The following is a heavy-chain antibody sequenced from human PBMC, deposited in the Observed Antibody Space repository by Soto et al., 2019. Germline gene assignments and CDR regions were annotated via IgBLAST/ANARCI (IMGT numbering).Heavy chain of an antibody. Sequence: QVQLVQSGAEVKKPGASVKVSCKASGYTFTSYAMHWVRQAPGQRLEWMGWINAGNGNTKYSQKFQGRVTITRDTAASTADMELSSLRSEDTAVYYCARDSLYCSSTSCYVGWYFDLWGRGTLVTVSS. CDR2: INAGNGNT. CDR3: ARDSLYCSSTSCYVGWYFDL. CDR1: GYTFTSYA. D-gene: IGHD2-2*01. V-gene: IGHV1-3*01. J-gene: IGHJ2*01.